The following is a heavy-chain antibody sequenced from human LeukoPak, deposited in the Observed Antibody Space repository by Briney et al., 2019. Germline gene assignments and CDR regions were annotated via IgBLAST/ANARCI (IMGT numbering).Heavy chain of an antibody. V-gene: IGHV3-23*01. CDR1: GFTFSTYG. Sequence: KAGGSLRLSCAASGFTFSTYGMTWVRQAPGKGLEWVSAISGSAATTFYADSVKGRFTISRDNSKNTLYLQMNSLRAEDTAVYYCAKDFGYCSGGSCYFVYFDYWGQGTLVTVSS. D-gene: IGHD2-15*01. CDR3: AKDFGYCSGGSCYFVYFDY. J-gene: IGHJ4*02. CDR2: ISGSAATT.